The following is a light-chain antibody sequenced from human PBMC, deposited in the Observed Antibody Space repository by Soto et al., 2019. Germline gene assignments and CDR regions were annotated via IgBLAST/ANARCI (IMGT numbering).Light chain of an antibody. CDR3: QQSYSAPRT. Sequence: DIQMTQSPSSLSASVGDRVTITCRASQRISTYLNWYQQKPGKAPKLLIYAASSLQSGVPSRFSSSASGTDFTLTISSLQPEDFATYYCQQSYSAPRTFGQGNKVEIK. CDR1: QRISTY. V-gene: IGKV1-39*01. J-gene: IGKJ1*01. CDR2: AAS.